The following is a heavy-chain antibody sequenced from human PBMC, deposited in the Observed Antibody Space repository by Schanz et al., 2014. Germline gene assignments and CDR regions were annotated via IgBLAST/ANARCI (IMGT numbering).Heavy chain of an antibody. D-gene: IGHD4-17*01. CDR2: IGPASDP. CDR3: AKDPHKDYGGKPQALDI. CDR1: GFTFSNYD. V-gene: IGHV3-13*05. Sequence: VQLVESGGGVVQPGTSLRLSCAASGFTFSNYDMHWVRQAIGKGLEWVSGIGPASDPYYAGSVKGRFTISRENGKNSLYLQMNSLRAGDTAVYYCAKDPHKDYGGKPQALDIWGQGTMVTVSS. J-gene: IGHJ3*02.